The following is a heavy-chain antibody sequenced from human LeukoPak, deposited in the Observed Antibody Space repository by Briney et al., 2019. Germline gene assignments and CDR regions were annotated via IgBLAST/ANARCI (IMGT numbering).Heavy chain of an antibody. CDR2: ISAYNGNT. J-gene: IGHJ5*02. CDR1: GYTFTSYG. CDR3: ARVYVVVVAAEGLDP. V-gene: IGHV1-18*01. Sequence: GASVKVSCKASGYTFTSYGISWVRQAPGQGLEWMGWISAYNGNTNYAQKLQGRVTMTTATSTSTAYMELRSLRSDDTAVYYCARVYVVVVAAEGLDPWGQGTLVTVSS. D-gene: IGHD2-15*01.